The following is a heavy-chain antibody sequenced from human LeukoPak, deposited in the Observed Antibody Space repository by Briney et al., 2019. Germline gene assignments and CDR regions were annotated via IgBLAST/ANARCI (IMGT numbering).Heavy chain of an antibody. V-gene: IGHV3-21*04. CDR1: GFTFSSYS. J-gene: IGHJ4*02. CDR3: AKVYRGRAAAGIVY. D-gene: IGHD6-13*01. Sequence: GGSLRLSCAASGFTFSSYSMNWVRQAPGKGLEWVSSISSSSSYIYYADSVKGRFTVSRDNAKNSLYLQMNSLRAEDTAVYYCAKVYRGRAAAGIVYWGQGTLVTVSS. CDR2: ISSSSSYI.